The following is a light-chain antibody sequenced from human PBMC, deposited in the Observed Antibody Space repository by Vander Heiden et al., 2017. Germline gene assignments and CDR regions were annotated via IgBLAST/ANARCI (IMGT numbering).Light chain of an antibody. Sequence: QSVLTQPPSVSAAPGQRVPISCTGSSANSGAKFGVHWYQELPGAAPKLLIYDTTNRPSGVPDRCSGSKSGTSASLAITGLQAEDEAVDYGQSDDSSLSVSVRFGGGTKLNVV. CDR2: DTT. CDR3: QSDDSSLSVSVR. V-gene: IGLV1-40*01. J-gene: IGLJ2*01. CDR1: SANSGAKFG.